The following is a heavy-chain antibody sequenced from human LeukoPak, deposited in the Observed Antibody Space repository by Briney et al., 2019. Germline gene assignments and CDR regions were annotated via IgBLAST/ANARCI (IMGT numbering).Heavy chain of an antibody. CDR3: ARATAMGNFDY. CDR1: GFTFTNFA. Sequence: GGSLRLSCAASGFTFTNFAMNWVRQAPGKGLEWVSSISESGDDTAYADSVKGRFTISRDNSRNTLYLQMNSLRAEDTAVYYCARATAMGNFDYWGQGTLVTVSS. V-gene: IGHV3-23*01. J-gene: IGHJ4*02. CDR2: ISESGDDT. D-gene: IGHD5-18*01.